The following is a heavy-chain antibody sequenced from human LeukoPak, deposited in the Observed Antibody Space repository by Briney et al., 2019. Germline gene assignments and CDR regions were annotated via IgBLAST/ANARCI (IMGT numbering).Heavy chain of an antibody. D-gene: IGHD5-18*01. CDR1: GFTFSGSA. V-gene: IGHV3-73*01. J-gene: IGHJ4*02. Sequence: GGSLRLSCAASGFTFSGSAMHWVRQASGKGLEWVGRIRSKANSYATAYAASVKGRFTISRDDSKNTAYLQMNSLKTEDTAVYYCTRPRGYSYGFCDSSGYNHVDFDYWGQGTLVTVSS. CDR3: TRPRGYSYGFCDSSGYNHVDFDY. CDR2: IRSKANSYAT.